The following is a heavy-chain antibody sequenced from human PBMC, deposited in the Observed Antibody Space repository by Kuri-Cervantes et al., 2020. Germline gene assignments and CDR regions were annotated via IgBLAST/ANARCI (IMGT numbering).Heavy chain of an antibody. Sequence: ASVKVSCKASGYTFTGYYMHWVRQAPGQGLEWMGWINPNSGGTNYAQKSQGRVTMTRDTSISTAYMELSRLRSDDTAVYYCAREQNTAYYGFPFDPWGQGTLVTVSS. CDR3: AREQNTAYYGFPFDP. CDR1: GYTFTGYY. CDR2: INPNSGGT. V-gene: IGHV1-2*02. D-gene: IGHD3-10*01. J-gene: IGHJ5*02.